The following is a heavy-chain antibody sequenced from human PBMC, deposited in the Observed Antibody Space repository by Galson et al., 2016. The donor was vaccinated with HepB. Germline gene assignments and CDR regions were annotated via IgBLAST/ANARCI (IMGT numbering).Heavy chain of an antibody. CDR3: AHLATVTTPAFDY. CDR1: GYPFISYY. Sequence: SVKVSCKASGYPFISYYIHWVRQAPGQGLEWMGIINPRGGATIYAQKFRGSVTMTRDTSTSTVYMNLSSLRSEDTAVYYCAHLATVTTPAFDYWGQGTLVTVSS. V-gene: IGHV1-46*01. J-gene: IGHJ4*02. CDR2: INPRGGAT. D-gene: IGHD4-11*01.